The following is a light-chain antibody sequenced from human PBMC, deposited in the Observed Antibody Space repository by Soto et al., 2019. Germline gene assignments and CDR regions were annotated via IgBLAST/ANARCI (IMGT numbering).Light chain of an antibody. CDR3: PQAYSLPST. V-gene: IGKV1-6*01. J-gene: IGKJ1*01. Sequence: IQMTQSQSSLSASVGDRVTITCQASQNINNYLNRYQQKPGKAPKFLIYGAFSLETGIPSRFSGSGYGTEFTLTINSLLPEDFATYFCPQAYSLPSTFDQGTKLDIK. CDR2: GAF. CDR1: QNINNY.